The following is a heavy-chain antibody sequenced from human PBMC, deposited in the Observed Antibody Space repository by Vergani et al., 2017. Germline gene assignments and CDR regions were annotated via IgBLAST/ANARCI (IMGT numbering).Heavy chain of an antibody. CDR3: ARGTAGGYNYYFDY. J-gene: IGHJ4*02. V-gene: IGHV3-33*01. Sequence: QVQLVESGGGVVQPGRSLRLSCAASGFTFSSYGMHRVRQAPGKGLEWVAVIWYDGSNKYYADSVKGRFTISRDNSKNTLYLQMNSLRAEDTAVYYCARGTAGGYNYYFDYWGQGTLVTVSS. D-gene: IGHD5-24*01. CDR1: GFTFSSYG. CDR2: IWYDGSNK.